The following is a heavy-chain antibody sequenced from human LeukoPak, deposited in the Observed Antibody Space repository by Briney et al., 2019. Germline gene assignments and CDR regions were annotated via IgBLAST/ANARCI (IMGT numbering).Heavy chain of an antibody. J-gene: IGHJ4*02. D-gene: IGHD3-22*01. CDR3: AKATYYYDSSGYYYSNYFDY. V-gene: IGHV3-7*01. CDR1: GFTFSSYW. Sequence: GGSLRLSCAASGFTFSSYWMSWVRQAPGKGLEWVANIKQDGSEKYYVDSVKGRFTISRDNSKNTLYLQMNSLRAEDTAVYYCAKATYYYDSSGYYYSNYFDYWGQGTLVTVSS. CDR2: IKQDGSEK.